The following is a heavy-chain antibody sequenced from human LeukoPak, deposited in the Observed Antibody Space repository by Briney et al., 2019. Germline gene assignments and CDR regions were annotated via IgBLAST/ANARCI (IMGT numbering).Heavy chain of an antibody. CDR3: ARQRGYALDP. CDR2: IYYSGST. CDR1: GGSISSYY. Sequence: SETLSLTCTVSGGSISSYYWSWIRQPPGKGLEWIGYIYYSGSTNYNPSLKGRVTISVDTSKNQFSLKLSSVTAADTAVYYCARQRGYALDPWGQGTLVTVSS. J-gene: IGHJ5*02. V-gene: IGHV4-59*08. D-gene: IGHD2-2*01.